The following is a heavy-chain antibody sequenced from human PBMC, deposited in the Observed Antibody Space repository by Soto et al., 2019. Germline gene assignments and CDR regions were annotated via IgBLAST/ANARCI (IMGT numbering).Heavy chain of an antibody. Sequence: ASVKVSCKASGYTFTSYAMHWVRQAPGQRLEWMGWINAGNGNTKYSQKLQGRVTITRDTSASTAYMELSSLRSEDTAVYYCAKGLTIFGVVPNYGMDVWGQGTTVTVSS. CDR2: INAGNGNT. V-gene: IGHV1-3*01. J-gene: IGHJ6*02. CDR3: AKGLTIFGVVPNYGMDV. CDR1: GYTFTSYA. D-gene: IGHD3-3*01.